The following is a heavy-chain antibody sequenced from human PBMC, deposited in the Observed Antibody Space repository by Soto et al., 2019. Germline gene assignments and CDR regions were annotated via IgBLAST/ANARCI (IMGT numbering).Heavy chain of an antibody. V-gene: IGHV3-23*01. CDR2: LSDNGGST. Sequence: WGSRRLACAASGFTFSTYAMNYVRQAPGKGLEWVSALSDNGGSTYYADSVRGRFTISRDNSMNTLYLQMNSLRAEDTALYYCAKALSHDFSDFDHWCQGTQVTVSS. CDR3: AKALSHDFSDFDH. J-gene: IGHJ4*02. D-gene: IGHD1-1*01. CDR1: GFTFSTYA.